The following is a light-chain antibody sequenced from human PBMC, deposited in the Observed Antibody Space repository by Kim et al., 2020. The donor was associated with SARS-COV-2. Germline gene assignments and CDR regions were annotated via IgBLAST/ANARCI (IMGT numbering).Light chain of an antibody. CDR1: QNVFRNY. CDR3: HQYGSSPFT. J-gene: IGKJ3*01. V-gene: IGKV3-20*01. CDR2: GAS. Sequence: EIVLTQSPGNLSLSPGGRASLSCRASQNVFRNYLAWYQHKPGQAPRLLIYGASSRATGIPDRFSGSGSGTDFTLTISRLESEDFAIYYCHQYGSSPFTFGPGTKVDIK.